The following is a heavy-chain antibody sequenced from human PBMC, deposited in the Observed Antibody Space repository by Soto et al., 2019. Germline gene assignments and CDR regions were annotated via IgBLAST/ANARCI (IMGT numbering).Heavy chain of an antibody. J-gene: IGHJ6*02. D-gene: IGHD6-13*01. CDR3: ARDRVAAGYSSSWFSKIKGGYYGMDV. CDR1: GGSISSYY. Sequence: SETLSLTCTVSGGSISSYYWSWIRQPPGKGLEWIGYIYYSGSTNYNPSLKSRVTISVDTSKNQFSLKLSSVTAADTAVYYCARDRVAAGYSSSWFSKIKGGYYGMDVWGQGTTVTVSS. V-gene: IGHV4-59*01. CDR2: IYYSGST.